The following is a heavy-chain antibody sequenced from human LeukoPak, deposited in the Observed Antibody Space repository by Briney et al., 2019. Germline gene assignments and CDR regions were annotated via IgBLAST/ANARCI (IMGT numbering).Heavy chain of an antibody. CDR3: VREGAYSTSSPAGY. D-gene: IGHD6-6*01. CDR2: INQDGSEK. Sequence: PGGSLRLSCAASGFTFSSYWMSWVRQAPGKRLEWVANINQDGSEKYYVDSVKGRFIISRDNARNSLFLQMNILTAEDTAIYYCVREGAYSTSSPAGYWGQGTLVCVSS. CDR1: GFTFSSYW. J-gene: IGHJ4*02. V-gene: IGHV3-7*01.